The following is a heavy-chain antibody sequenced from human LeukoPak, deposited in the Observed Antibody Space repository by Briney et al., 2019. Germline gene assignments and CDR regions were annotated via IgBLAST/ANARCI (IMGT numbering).Heavy chain of an antibody. Sequence: GTSLRLSCAASGFTFSNYGMHWVRQVPGKGLEWVALISYGGSNEYYARSVKGRFTISRDKSRNTLYLEMTSLRAEDTAIYYCAKSLRGYGGYDSWGQGTQVTVSS. D-gene: IGHD4/OR15-4a*01. CDR2: ISYGGSNE. CDR3: AKSLRGYGGYDS. CDR1: GFTFSNYG. J-gene: IGHJ4*02. V-gene: IGHV3-30*18.